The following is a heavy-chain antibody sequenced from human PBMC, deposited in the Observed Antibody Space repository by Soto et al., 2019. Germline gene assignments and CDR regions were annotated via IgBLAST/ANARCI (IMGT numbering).Heavy chain of an antibody. CDR2: TTYDGGIK. Sequence: GGSLRLSCAASGFRFSIYGMEWVRLAPGKGLEWVAATTYDGGIKHYVDSVKGRFTISRDNSKNTLYLQMNSLRVEDTATYYCAGALENPYCDYGPNVWGQGSXVTVSS. V-gene: IGHV3-30*03. J-gene: IGHJ6*02. D-gene: IGHD4-17*01. CDR1: GFRFSIYG. CDR3: AGALENPYCDYGPNV.